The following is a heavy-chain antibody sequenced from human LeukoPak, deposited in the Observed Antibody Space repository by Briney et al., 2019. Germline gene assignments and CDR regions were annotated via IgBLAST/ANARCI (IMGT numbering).Heavy chain of an antibody. V-gene: IGHV3-33*01. CDR2: IWYDGSNK. D-gene: IGHD6-19*01. CDR1: GFTFSSYG. CDR3: ARALIAVAGTGSLVFDY. J-gene: IGHJ4*02. Sequence: PGGSLRLSCAASGFTFSSYGMHWVRQAPGKGLEGGAVIWYDGSNKYYADSVKGRFTIYRDNSKNTLYLQMDSLRAEDTDVYYCARALIAVAGTGSLVFDYWGQGTLVTVSS.